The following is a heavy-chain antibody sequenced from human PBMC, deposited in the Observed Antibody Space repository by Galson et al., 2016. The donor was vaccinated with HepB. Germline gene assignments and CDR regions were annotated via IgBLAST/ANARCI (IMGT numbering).Heavy chain of an antibody. Sequence: SLRLSCAASGFTFNIYAMNWVRQGPGKGLEWVSTISGSAESTYYANPVKGRFTISRDNFKNTLFLQMNSLRAEDTAVYYCVQSPRGELLPYDYFDYWGQGTLVTVSS. J-gene: IGHJ4*02. CDR2: ISGSAEST. V-gene: IGHV3-23*01. D-gene: IGHD1-26*01. CDR1: GFTFNIYA. CDR3: VQSPRGELLPYDYFDY.